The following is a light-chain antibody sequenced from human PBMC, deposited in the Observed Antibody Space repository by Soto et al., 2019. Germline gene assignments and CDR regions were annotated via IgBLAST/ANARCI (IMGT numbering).Light chain of an antibody. Sequence: EIVMTQSPVTLSVSPGERATLSCRASQSVSSNLAWYQQKPGQAPRLLIYGASTRATGIPARFSGSGSGTEFNLTISSLQSEEFAVYYCQQYNNWPLTFGPGTKVDIK. CDR1: QSVSSN. V-gene: IGKV3-15*01. CDR3: QQYNNWPLT. J-gene: IGKJ3*01. CDR2: GAS.